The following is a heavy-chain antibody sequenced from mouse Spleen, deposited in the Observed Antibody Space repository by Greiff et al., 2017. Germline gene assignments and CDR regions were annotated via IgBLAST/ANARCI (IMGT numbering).Heavy chain of an antibody. V-gene: IGHV1-64*01. J-gene: IGHJ4*01. CDR3: ARWFSNSYAMDY. D-gene: IGHD2-5*01. Sequence: QVQLQQPGAELVKPGASVKLSCKASGYTFTSYWMHWVKQRPGQGLEWIGMIHPNSGSTNYNEKFKSKATLTVDKSSSTAYMQLSSLTSEDSAVYYCARWFSNSYAMDYWGQGTSVTVSS. CDR1: GYTFTSYW. CDR2: IHPNSGST.